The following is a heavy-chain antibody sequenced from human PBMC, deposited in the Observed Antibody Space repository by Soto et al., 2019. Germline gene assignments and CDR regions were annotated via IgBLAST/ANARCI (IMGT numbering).Heavy chain of an antibody. V-gene: IGHV3-23*01. Sequence: GGSLRLSCAASGLTFSTSDMNWVRQAPGKGLEWVSVFTGRGGSIYYADSVKGRFTISRDNSKSTLYLQMNSLRAEDTAVYYCAKQDGAGYYYRYVDVWGTGTTVTVSS. D-gene: IGHD4-17*01. J-gene: IGHJ6*03. CDR3: AKQDGAGYYYRYVDV. CDR2: FTGRGGSI. CDR1: GLTFSTSD.